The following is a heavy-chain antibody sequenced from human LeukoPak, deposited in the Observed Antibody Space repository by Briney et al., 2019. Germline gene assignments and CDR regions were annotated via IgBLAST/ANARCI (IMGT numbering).Heavy chain of an antibody. J-gene: IGHJ4*02. Sequence: PGGSLRLSCVASGFTFSDYYMSWIRQAPGKGLEWVSSISSSSSYIYYVDSVKGRFTISRDNAKNSLYLQMNSLRAEDTAVYYCARGPVGLGYCSSTSCEFYFDYWGQGTLVTVSS. CDR1: GFTFSDYY. CDR3: ARGPVGLGYCSSTSCEFYFDY. CDR2: ISSSSSYI. D-gene: IGHD2-2*01. V-gene: IGHV3-11*06.